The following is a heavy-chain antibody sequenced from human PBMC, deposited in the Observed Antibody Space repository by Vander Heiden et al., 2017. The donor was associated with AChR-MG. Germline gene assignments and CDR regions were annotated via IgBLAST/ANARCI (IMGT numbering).Heavy chain of an antibody. J-gene: IGHJ4*02. CDR3: AKGSETITIFGVVYDY. CDR1: GFTFSSYG. Sequence: QVQLVESGGGVVQPGRSLRLSCAASGFTFSSYGMHWVRQAPGKGLEWVAVISYDGSNKYYADSVKGRFTISRDNSKNTLYLQMNSLRAEDTAVYYCAKGSETITIFGVVYDYWGQGTLVTVSS. V-gene: IGHV3-30*18. CDR2: ISYDGSNK. D-gene: IGHD3-3*01.